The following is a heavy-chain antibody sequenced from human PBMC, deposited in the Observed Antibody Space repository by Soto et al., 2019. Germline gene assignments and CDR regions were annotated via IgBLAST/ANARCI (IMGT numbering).Heavy chain of an antibody. CDR3: ARLENFFDTSGYFYVPYYFDY. CDR1: GGSISSSSFH. J-gene: IGHJ4*02. D-gene: IGHD3-22*01. Sequence: PSETLSLTCTVSGGSISSSSFHWGWIRQPPGKGLEWIGSIYYSGSTYYSPSLKSRVTISVDTSKNQFSLKLSSVTAADTAVYYCARLENFFDTSGYFYVPYYFDYWGQGTLVTVSS. V-gene: IGHV4-39*01. CDR2: IYYSGST.